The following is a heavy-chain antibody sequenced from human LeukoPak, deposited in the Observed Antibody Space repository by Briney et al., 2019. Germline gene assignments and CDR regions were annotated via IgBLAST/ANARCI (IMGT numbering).Heavy chain of an antibody. J-gene: IGHJ6*02. Sequence: SETLSLTCAVYGGSFSGYYWSWIRQPPGKGLEWIGEINHSGSTNYNPSLKSRVTISVDTSKNQFSLKLSSVTAADTAVYYCARGGPEMTLGGMDVWGQGTTVTVSS. CDR2: INHSGST. D-gene: IGHD3-16*01. CDR3: ARGGPEMTLGGMDV. CDR1: GGSFSGYY. V-gene: IGHV4-34*01.